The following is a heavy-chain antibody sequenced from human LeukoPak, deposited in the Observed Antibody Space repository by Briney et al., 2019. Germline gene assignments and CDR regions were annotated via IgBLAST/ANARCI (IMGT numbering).Heavy chain of an antibody. Sequence: SETLSLTCTLSGGSISSYYWSWIRQPAGKGLEWIGRIYTSGSTDYNPSLKSRVTMSVDTSKNQFSLKLSSVTAADTAVYYCARYPDDCVWGSYRYIQNYGMDVWGQGTTVTVSS. CDR3: ARYPDDCVWGSYRYIQNYGMDV. J-gene: IGHJ6*02. CDR1: GGSISSYY. D-gene: IGHD3-16*02. V-gene: IGHV4-4*07. CDR2: IYTSGST.